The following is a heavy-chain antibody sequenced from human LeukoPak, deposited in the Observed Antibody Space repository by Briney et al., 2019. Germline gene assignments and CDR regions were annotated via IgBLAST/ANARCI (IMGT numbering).Heavy chain of an antibody. D-gene: IGHD3-22*01. CDR1: GFTFSSYA. J-gene: IGHJ3*02. CDR3: ARDAYSGYNAFDI. Sequence: GRSLRLSCAASGFTFSSYAMHWVRQAPGKGLEWVAVISYDGSNKYYADSVKGRFTISRDNSKNTLYLQMNSLRAEDTAVYYCARDAYSGYNAFDIWGQGTMVTVSS. V-gene: IGHV3-30*01. CDR2: ISYDGSNK.